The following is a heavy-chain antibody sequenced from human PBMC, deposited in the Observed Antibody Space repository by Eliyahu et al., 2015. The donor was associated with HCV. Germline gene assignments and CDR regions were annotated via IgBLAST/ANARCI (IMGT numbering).Heavy chain of an antibody. CDR3: ARDRGSIAVAPMDV. Sequence: EVQLVESGGGLVKPGGSLRLSCAASGFTFSXYSMNWVRQAPGKGLEWVSSISSSSSYIYYADSVKGRFTISRDNAKNSLYLQMNSLRAEDTAVYYCARDRGSIAVAPMDVWGQGTTVTVSS. CDR1: GFTFSXYS. V-gene: IGHV3-21*01. CDR2: ISSSSSYI. J-gene: IGHJ6*02. D-gene: IGHD6-19*01.